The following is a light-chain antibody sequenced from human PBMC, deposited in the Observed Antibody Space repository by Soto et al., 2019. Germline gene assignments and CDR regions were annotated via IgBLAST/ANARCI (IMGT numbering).Light chain of an antibody. Sequence: QSVLTQPPSVSGAPGQRVTISCTGSSSNIGAGYDVHWYQQFPGTAPKLLIYDNSNRPSGVPDRFSGSKSGTSASLAITGLQAEDEAVYYCQSYDSSLSGVVFGGGTKLTVL. CDR3: QSYDSSLSGVV. V-gene: IGLV1-40*01. CDR1: SSNIGAGYD. J-gene: IGLJ2*01. CDR2: DNS.